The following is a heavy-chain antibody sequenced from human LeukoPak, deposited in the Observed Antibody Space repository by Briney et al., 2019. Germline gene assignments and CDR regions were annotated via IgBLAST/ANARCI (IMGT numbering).Heavy chain of an antibody. CDR1: GFTFSSYA. D-gene: IGHD6-6*01. Sequence: PGGSLRLSCAASGFTFSSYAMSWVRQAPGKGLEWVSAISGSGGSTHYADSVKGRFTISRDNSKNTLYLQMNSLRAEDTAVYYCARDSRARIAARLGRGGDFDYWGQGTLVTVSS. J-gene: IGHJ4*02. V-gene: IGHV3-23*01. CDR3: ARDSRARIAARLGRGGDFDY. CDR2: ISGSGGST.